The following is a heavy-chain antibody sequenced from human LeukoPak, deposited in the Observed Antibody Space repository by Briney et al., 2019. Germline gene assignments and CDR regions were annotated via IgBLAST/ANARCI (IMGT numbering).Heavy chain of an antibody. CDR2: INTSGGST. D-gene: IGHD1-1*01. CDR3: ARVTENDPGDY. Sequence: APVKVSCKASGYTFTTYYMHWVRQAPGQRLEWMGIINTSGGSTSYEQKFQGKVTMTRDTSTSTVYMELSRLRSEYTAVYYCARVTENDPGDYWGQGTLVTVSS. V-gene: IGHV1-46*01. CDR1: GYTFTTYY. J-gene: IGHJ4*02.